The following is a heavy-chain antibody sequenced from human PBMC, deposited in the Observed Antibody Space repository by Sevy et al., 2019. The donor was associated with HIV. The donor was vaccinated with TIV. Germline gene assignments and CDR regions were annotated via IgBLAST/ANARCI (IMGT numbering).Heavy chain of an antibody. J-gene: IGHJ3*02. CDR1: GFTFSSYS. CDR2: ISSSSSYI. Sequence: GGSLRLSCAAPGFTFSSYSMNWVRQAPGKGLEWVSSISSSSSYIYYADSVKGRFTISRDNAKNSLYLQMNSLRAEDTAVYYCAREVVTVTYDAFDIWGQGTMVTVSS. CDR3: AREVVTVTYDAFDI. V-gene: IGHV3-21*01. D-gene: IGHD1-20*01.